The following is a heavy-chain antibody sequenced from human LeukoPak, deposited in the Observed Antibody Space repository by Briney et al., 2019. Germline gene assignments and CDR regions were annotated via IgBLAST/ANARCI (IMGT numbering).Heavy chain of an antibody. CDR1: GFSFSTYW. D-gene: IGHD3-10*02. Sequence: GGSLRLSCAASGFSFSTYWMIWVRQAPGKGLEWVASIKGDGSDTYHVDSVRGRFTISRDNAKNSLYLQMNSLRAEDTAVYYCAELGITMIGGVWGKGTTVTISS. CDR3: AELGITMIGGV. CDR2: IKGDGSDT. J-gene: IGHJ6*04. V-gene: IGHV3-7*01.